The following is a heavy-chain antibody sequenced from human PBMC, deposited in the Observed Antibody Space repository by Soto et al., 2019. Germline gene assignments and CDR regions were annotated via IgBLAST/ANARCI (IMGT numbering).Heavy chain of an antibody. CDR3: ATFLLVGSFDI. D-gene: IGHD1-26*01. V-gene: IGHV3-30-3*01. CDR1: GFTFSNYA. J-gene: IGHJ3*02. CDR2: ISYDEINK. Sequence: PGGSLRLSCAASGFTFSNYAMHWVRQAPGKGLEWVAVISYDEINKYYADSVKGRFTISRDNSKNTLSLQMNTLRAEDTAVYYCATFLLVGSFDIWGQGTMVTVSS.